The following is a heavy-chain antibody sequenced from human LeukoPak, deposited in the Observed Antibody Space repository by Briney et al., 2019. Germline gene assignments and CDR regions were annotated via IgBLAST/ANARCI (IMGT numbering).Heavy chain of an antibody. CDR2: IYHGGRT. CDR1: GYSISSGYY. CDR3: ASDRIWFGESTNEY. V-gene: IGHV4-38-2*02. D-gene: IGHD3-10*01. Sequence: PSETLSLTCTVSGYSISSGYYWGWIRQTPGKGLEWIGYIYHGGRTDYNPSLKSRVTISVDTSKNQFSLKLSSVTAADTAVYYCASDRIWFGESTNEYWGQGTLVTVSS. J-gene: IGHJ4*02.